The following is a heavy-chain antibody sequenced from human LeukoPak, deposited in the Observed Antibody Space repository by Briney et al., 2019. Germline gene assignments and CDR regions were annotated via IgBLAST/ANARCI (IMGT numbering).Heavy chain of an antibody. J-gene: IGHJ4*02. CDR2: IYSGGST. D-gene: IGHD3-22*01. CDR3: ARVAYDSSGYYRLDY. Sequence: PGGSLRLSCAASGFTVSSNYMSWVRQAPGKGLEWVSVIYSGGSTYYADSVKGRFTISRDNSKNTLYLQMNSLGAEDTAVYYCARVAYDSSGYYRLDYWGQGALVTVSS. CDR1: GFTVSSNY. V-gene: IGHV3-53*01.